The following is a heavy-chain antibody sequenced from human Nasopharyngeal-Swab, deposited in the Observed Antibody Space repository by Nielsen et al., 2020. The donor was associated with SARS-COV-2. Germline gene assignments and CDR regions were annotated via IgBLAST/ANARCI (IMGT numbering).Heavy chain of an antibody. CDR2: IYYSGST. CDR3: ARQLVVVVAAAIPYYYGMDV. J-gene: IGHJ6*02. CDR1: GGSISSSSYY. V-gene: IGHV4-39*01. Sequence: SDTLSLTCTVSGGSISSSSYYWGWIRQPPGKGLEWIGSIYYSGSTYYNPSLKSRVTISVDTSKNQFSLKLSSVTAADTAVYYCARQLVVVVAAAIPYYYGMDVWGQGTTVTVSS. D-gene: IGHD2-15*01.